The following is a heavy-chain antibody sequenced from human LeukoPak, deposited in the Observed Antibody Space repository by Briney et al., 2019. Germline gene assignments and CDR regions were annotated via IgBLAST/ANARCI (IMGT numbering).Heavy chain of an antibody. CDR2: INHSGST. D-gene: IGHD2-21*02. CDR3: ARAPSYCGGDCTRYFDY. CDR1: GGSFSGYY. V-gene: IGHV4-34*01. Sequence: PETLSDTRAVYGGSFSGYYWSWIRQPPGKGLEWIGEINHSGSTNYNPSLRSRVTVSVDTSKNQFSLKLNSVTAADTAVYYLARAPSYCGGDCTRYFDYWGHGTLFSVSS. J-gene: IGHJ4*01.